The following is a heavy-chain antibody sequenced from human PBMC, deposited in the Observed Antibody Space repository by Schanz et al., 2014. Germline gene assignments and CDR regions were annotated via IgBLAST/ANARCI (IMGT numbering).Heavy chain of an antibody. CDR1: GITFSSHS. V-gene: IGHV3-7*02. Sequence: EVHLVESGGGLVQPGGSLRLSCAASGITFSSHSFNWVRQAPGKGPEWVANIKHDGSVKDYVDSVEGRFTISRDNAKRSLFLQMNSLRVEDTAVYCCVSQTGSPNYWGQGTLVTVSS. J-gene: IGHJ4*02. CDR2: IKHDGSVK. CDR3: VSQTGSPNY. D-gene: IGHD6-13*01.